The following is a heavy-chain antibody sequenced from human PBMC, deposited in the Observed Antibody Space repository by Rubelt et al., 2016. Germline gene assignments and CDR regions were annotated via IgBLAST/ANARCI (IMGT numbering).Heavy chain of an antibody. J-gene: IGHJ4*02. CDR2: ISYDGSNK. V-gene: IGHV3-30*04. Sequence: VQLVESGGGLVQPGGSLRLSCAASGFTFSSYAMHWVRQAPGKGLEWVAVISYDGSNKYYADSVKGRYTISRDNSKNTLYLQMNSLRAEDTAVYYCARDLGSSPFDYWGQGTLVTVSS. D-gene: IGHD3-16*01. CDR1: GFTFSSYA. CDR3: ARDLGSSPFDY.